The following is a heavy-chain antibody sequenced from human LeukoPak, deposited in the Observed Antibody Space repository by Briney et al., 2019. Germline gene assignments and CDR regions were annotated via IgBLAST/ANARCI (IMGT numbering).Heavy chain of an antibody. CDR3: ARYGYDSSGYYPLFDY. V-gene: IGHV4-34*01. CDR2: INHSGST. J-gene: IGHJ4*02. Sequence: SETLSLTCAVYGGSFSGYYWSWIRQPPGKGLEWIGEINHSGSTNYNPSLKSRVTISVDTSKNQFSLKLSSVTAADTAVYYRARYGYDSSGYYPLFDYWGQGTLVTVSS. D-gene: IGHD3-22*01. CDR1: GGSFSGYY.